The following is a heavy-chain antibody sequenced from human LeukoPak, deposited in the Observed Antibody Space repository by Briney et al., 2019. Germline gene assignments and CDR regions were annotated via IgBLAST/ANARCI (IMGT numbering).Heavy chain of an antibody. Sequence: GGSLRLSCAASGFTFSGSAMHWVRQASGKGLEWVGRIRSKANSYATAYAASVKGRLTISREDSKNTAYLQMNSLKTEDTAVYYCTRPTYYYDSSGYYHDYWGQGTLVTVSS. CDR3: TRPTYYYDSSGYYHDY. V-gene: IGHV3-73*01. CDR2: IRSKANSYAT. D-gene: IGHD3-22*01. J-gene: IGHJ4*02. CDR1: GFTFSGSA.